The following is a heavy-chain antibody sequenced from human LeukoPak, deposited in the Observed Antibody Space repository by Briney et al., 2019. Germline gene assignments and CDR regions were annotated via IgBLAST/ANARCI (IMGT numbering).Heavy chain of an antibody. CDR1: GFTFSAYW. V-gene: IGHV3-74*03. Sequence: GGSPRLSCAASGFTFSAYWMQWVRQAPGKGPVWVSRIHKDGKNPKYADSVEGRFTISRDNGRNTLYLQMNSLRVEDTGVYYCVREASGSDNYYSDFWGQGTPVTVSS. CDR2: IHKDGKNP. CDR3: VREASGSDNYYSDF. J-gene: IGHJ4*02. D-gene: IGHD3-10*01.